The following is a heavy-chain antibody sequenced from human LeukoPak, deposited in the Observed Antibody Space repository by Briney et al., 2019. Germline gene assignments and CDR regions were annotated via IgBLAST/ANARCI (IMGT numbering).Heavy chain of an antibody. CDR3: ARSLGYCSAGSCFPFDY. CDR2: IKQDGSDK. D-gene: IGHD2-15*01. J-gene: IGHJ4*02. Sequence: GGSLRLSCAASGFTFSSYAMSWVRRAPGKGLEWVANIKQDGSDKYYVDSVKGRFTISRDNAKNSLYLQMNSLRAEDTAVYYCARSLGYCSAGSCFPFDYWGQGTLVTVSS. CDR1: GFTFSSYA. V-gene: IGHV3-7*05.